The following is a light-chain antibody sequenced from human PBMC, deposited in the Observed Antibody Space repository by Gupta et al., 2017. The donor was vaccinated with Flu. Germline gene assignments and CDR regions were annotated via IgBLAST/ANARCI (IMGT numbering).Light chain of an antibody. CDR2: KAS. CDR3: QQYESLGA. V-gene: IGKV1-5*03. CDR1: QNINNW. J-gene: IGKJ4*01. Sequence: DIQMTQSPSTLSASIGDSGTITCRAGQNINNWLAWYQQKPGKAPKLMIYKASKGEKGVTSRFSGSGDGREFTLTSSRRQNDDCAGYYRQQYESLGAFGGGTKVEI.